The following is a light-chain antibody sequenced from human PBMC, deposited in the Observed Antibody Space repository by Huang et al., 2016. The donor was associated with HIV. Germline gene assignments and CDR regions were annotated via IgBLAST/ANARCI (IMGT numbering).Light chain of an antibody. Sequence: DIQMTQSPFSLSASIGDRVTMSCRASQTVDMYLNWYKQTPGRDPKLLIYAASNLQSDVPSRFSGTGSGTNFTLTISSLQPEDFVIYFCQQTYNVPRTFGQGTALEIK. CDR2: AAS. CDR3: QQTYNVPRT. J-gene: IGKJ2*01. CDR1: QTVDMY. V-gene: IGKV1-39*01.